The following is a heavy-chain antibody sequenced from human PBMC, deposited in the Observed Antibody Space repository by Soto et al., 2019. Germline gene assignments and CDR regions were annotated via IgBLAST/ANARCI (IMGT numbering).Heavy chain of an antibody. CDR2: IYWNDEK. J-gene: IGHJ5*02. CDR3: AHRVNMARGPYNYFGP. V-gene: IGHV2-5*01. CDR1: GFSLTTGVG. D-gene: IGHD3-10*01. Sequence: GPTLVNPTQTLTLTCSFSGFSLTTGVGVGWIRQPPGKALEWLAIIYWNDEKLYNPSLKTRLTITKDTSKNQVVLTVTDMDPVDTATYYCAHRVNMARGPYNYFGPWGQGTLVTVS.